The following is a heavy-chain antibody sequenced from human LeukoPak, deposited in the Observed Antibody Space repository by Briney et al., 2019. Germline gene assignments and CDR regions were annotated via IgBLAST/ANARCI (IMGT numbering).Heavy chain of an antibody. D-gene: IGHD3-22*01. V-gene: IGHV3-30*04. CDR3: AREEDSSGYYQLDY. CDR1: GFTFSSYA. Sequence: GSLRLFCAASGFTFSSYAMHWVRQAPGKGLEWVAVISYDGSNKYYADSVKGRFTISRDNSKNTLYLQMNSLRAEDTAVYYCAREEDSSGYYQLDYWGQGTLVTVSS. CDR2: ISYDGSNK. J-gene: IGHJ4*02.